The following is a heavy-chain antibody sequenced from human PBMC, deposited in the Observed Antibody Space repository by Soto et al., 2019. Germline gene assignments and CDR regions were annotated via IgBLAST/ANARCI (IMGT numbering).Heavy chain of an antibody. J-gene: IGHJ1*01. D-gene: IGHD3-22*01. V-gene: IGHV4-30-4*01. CDR3: ARDLDGLHDDTSGPFPRPG. Sequence: PSETLSLTCTVSGGSISSDDYYWSWIRQATGRGLEWIGYIHSSGSIYYNPSLKSRATMSIDTAGNQFSLKVSSVTVADTAVYYCARDLDGLHDDTSGPFPRPGWGQGTLVTVSS. CDR2: IHSSGSI. CDR1: GGSISSDDYY.